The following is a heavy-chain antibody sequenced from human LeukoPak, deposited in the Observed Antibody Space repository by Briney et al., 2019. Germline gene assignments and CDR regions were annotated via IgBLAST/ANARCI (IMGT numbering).Heavy chain of an antibody. Sequence: ASVTVSCKASGYTFTTYYIHWVRQAPGQGLEWMGIINPSGGSTSYAQKFQDRVTMTRDPSASTVYMELGSLRSEDTAVYYCAREGRIVGASFFDYWDQGTLVTVSS. J-gene: IGHJ4*02. V-gene: IGHV1-46*01. CDR3: AREGRIVGASFFDY. D-gene: IGHD1-26*01. CDR1: GYTFTTYY. CDR2: INPSGGST.